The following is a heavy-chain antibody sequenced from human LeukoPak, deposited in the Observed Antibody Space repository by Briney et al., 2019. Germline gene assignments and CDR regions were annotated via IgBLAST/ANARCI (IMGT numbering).Heavy chain of an antibody. Sequence: GGSLRLSCAASGFTFSDYYMSWIRQAPGKGLEWVSYISSSGSTIYYADSVRGRFTISRDNAKNSLYLQMNSLRAEDTAVYYCARGEAISGSYDWFDPWGQGTLVTVSS. CDR3: ARGEAISGSYDWFDP. CDR1: GFTFSDYY. D-gene: IGHD1-26*01. J-gene: IGHJ5*02. V-gene: IGHV3-11*01. CDR2: ISSSGSTI.